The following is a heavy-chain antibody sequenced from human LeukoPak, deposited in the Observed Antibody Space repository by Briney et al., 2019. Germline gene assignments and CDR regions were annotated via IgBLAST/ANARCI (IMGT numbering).Heavy chain of an antibody. CDR2: FDPEDGET. V-gene: IGHV1-24*01. CDR3: ARGGYCSGGSCSVDY. CDR1: GYTLTELS. D-gene: IGHD2-15*01. J-gene: IGHJ4*02. Sequence: GASVKVSCKVSGYTLTELSMHWVRQAPGKGLEWMGGFDPEDGETIYAQKLQGRVTMTTDTSTSTAYMELRSLRSDDTAVYYCARGGYCSGGSCSVDYWGQGTLVTVSS.